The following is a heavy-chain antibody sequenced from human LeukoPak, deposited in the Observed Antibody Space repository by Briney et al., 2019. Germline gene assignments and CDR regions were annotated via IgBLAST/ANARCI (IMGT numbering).Heavy chain of an antibody. V-gene: IGHV4-39*02. CDR1: GFTFSNYE. D-gene: IGHD3-16*01. CDR3: ASAPRQGSIGGLDY. CDR2: IYYTGTT. J-gene: IGHJ4*02. Sequence: GSLRLSCAASGFTFSNYEMNWVRQPPGKGLEWIGAIYYTGTTYYNPSLRSRVTISVDTSKNHFSLKLSSVTAADTALYYCASAPRQGSIGGLDYWGQGTLVTVSS.